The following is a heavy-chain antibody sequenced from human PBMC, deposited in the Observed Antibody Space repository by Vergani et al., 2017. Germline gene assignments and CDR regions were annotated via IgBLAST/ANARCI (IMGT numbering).Heavy chain of an antibody. CDR1: FDSIRNLY. D-gene: IGHD6-19*01. V-gene: IGHV4-59*11. Sequence: QVQLQESGPGLVKSSETLSLTCSVSFDSIRNLYCNWIRQPPGKGLEWIGSIHYSENTNYNPSLKTRVTISVDTSTNQFSLTLTSVTAADTAVYYCASDTHSGQRADRWVQGSLVTVTS. CDR2: IHYSENT. J-gene: IGHJ5*02. CDR3: ASDTHSGQRADR.